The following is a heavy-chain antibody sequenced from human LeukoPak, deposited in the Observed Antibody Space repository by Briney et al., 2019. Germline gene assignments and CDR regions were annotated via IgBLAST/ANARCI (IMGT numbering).Heavy chain of an antibody. CDR1: GGSISSYY. CDR2: IYTSGST. V-gene: IGHV4-4*07. CDR3: ARGNYYDRLYAPYYFDY. J-gene: IGHJ4*02. D-gene: IGHD3-22*01. Sequence: SETLSLTCTVSGGSISSYYRSWIRQPAGKGLEWIGRIYTSGSTNYNPSLKSRVTISVDTSKNQFSLKLSSVTAADTAVYYCARGNYYDRLYAPYYFDYWGQGTLVTVSS.